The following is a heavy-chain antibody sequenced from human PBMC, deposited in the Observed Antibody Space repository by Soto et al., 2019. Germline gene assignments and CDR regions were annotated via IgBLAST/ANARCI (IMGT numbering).Heavy chain of an antibody. D-gene: IGHD5-12*01. V-gene: IGHV4-31*03. CDR3: ARAPHMVATFDY. CDR1: GGSISSGGYY. Sequence: QVQLQESGPGLVKPSQTLSLTCTVSGGSISSGGYYWSWIRQHPGKGLEWIGYIYYSGSTYYNPSPRSRXXIXVXXSKSQSYLKLSSVTAADTAVYYCARAPHMVATFDYWGQGTLVTVSS. CDR2: IYYSGST. J-gene: IGHJ4*02.